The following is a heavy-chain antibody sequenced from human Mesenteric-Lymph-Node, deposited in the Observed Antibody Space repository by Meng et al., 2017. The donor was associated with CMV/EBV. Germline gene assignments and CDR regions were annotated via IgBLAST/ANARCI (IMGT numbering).Heavy chain of an antibody. CDR2: ISSSGGTI. D-gene: IGHD6-6*01. CDR1: GFPFSSFE. V-gene: IGHV3-48*03. CDR3: ARDPSRKEWFDS. J-gene: IGHJ5*01. Sequence: GESLKISCAASGFPFSSFEMNWVRQAPGKGLEWVSYISSSGGTIYYADSVKGRFTISRENAKNSLFLQMNSLRAEDKAVYYCARDPSRKEWFDSWGQGTLVTVSS.